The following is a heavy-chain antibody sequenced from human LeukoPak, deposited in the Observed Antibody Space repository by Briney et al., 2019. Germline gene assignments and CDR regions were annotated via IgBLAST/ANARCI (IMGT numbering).Heavy chain of an antibody. CDR1: GYTFTSYD. D-gene: IGHD5-12*01. CDR3: ARALRYGGYRPLRPLSY. CDR2: MNPNSGNT. Sequence: ASVKVSCKASGYTFTSYDINWVRPATGQGLEWMGWMNPNSGNTSYAQKFQGRVTITRNTSISTPYMELSSLRSEDTAVYYCARALRYGGYRPLRPLSYWGQGTLVTVSS. V-gene: IGHV1-8*01. J-gene: IGHJ4*02.